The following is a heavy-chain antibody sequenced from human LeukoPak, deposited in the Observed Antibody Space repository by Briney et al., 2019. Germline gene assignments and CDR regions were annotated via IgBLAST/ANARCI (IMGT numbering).Heavy chain of an antibody. Sequence: GGSLRLSCAASGFMFSNYWMHWVRQAPGKGLVWVSNINTDGTSRNYADSVKGRFTISRDNDKSSLYLQMNSLRGEDTAVYFCARVGGSWELILWGQGTLVTVS. CDR3: ARVGGSWELIL. CDR2: INTDGTSR. CDR1: GFMFSNYW. V-gene: IGHV3-74*01. D-gene: IGHD2-15*01. J-gene: IGHJ4*02.